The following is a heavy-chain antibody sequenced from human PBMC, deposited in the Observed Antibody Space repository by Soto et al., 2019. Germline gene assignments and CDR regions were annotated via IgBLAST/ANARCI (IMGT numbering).Heavy chain of an antibody. CDR3: GRSTPERYGSNRPYYYY. V-gene: IGHV4-59*01. J-gene: IGHJ4*02. D-gene: IGHD3-16*02. Sequence: SETLSLTCTVSCGSISSYYWSWIRQPPGKGLEWIGYIYYSGSTNYNPSLKSRVTISVDTSKNQFSLKLSSVTAADTAVYYRGRSTPERYGSNRPYYYYWGQGTLVTVS. CDR1: CGSISSYY. CDR2: IYYSGST.